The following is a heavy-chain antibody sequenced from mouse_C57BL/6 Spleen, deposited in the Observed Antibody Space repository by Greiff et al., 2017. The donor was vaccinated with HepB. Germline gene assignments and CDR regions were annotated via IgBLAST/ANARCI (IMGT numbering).Heavy chain of an antibody. CDR1: GYTFTSYW. Sequence: QVQLQQPGAELVRPGSSVKLSCKASGYTFTSYWMHWVKQRPIQGLEWIGNIDPSDSETHYNQKFKDKATLTVDKSSSTAYMQLSSLTSEDSAVYYCARGEYTTWGYFDVWGTGTTVTVSS. D-gene: IGHD1-1*01. CDR3: ARGEYTTWGYFDV. J-gene: IGHJ1*03. V-gene: IGHV1-52*01. CDR2: IDPSDSET.